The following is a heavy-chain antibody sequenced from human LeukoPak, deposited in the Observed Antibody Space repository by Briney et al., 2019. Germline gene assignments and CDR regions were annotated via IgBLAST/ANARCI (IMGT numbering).Heavy chain of an antibody. CDR2: IYWGGST. D-gene: IGHD2-2*01. CDR1: GFTVSSNY. Sequence: GGSLRLSCAASGFTVSSNYMSWVRQATGKGLEWVSVIYWGGSTYYAESVKGRFTITRDNSKNTVYLQMSSLRVEDTALYYCATPYCNLTSCFPYFFDFWGGGTLVSVPS. V-gene: IGHV3-66*04. CDR3: ATPYCNLTSCFPYFFDF. J-gene: IGHJ4*02.